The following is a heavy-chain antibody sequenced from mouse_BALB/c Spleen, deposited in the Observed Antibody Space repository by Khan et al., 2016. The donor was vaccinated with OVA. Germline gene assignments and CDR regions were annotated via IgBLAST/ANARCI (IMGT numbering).Heavy chain of an antibody. Sequence: VQLVESGAELARPGASVKMSCKASGYTFTTYTIHWVKQGPGQGLEWIGYIIPTNDYANYNQKFKDGATLTADKSSSTAYMQLSSLTSEDSALYYCAREGAYYRSDGWFAYWGQGTLVTVSA. V-gene: IGHV1-4*01. CDR1: GYTFTTYT. D-gene: IGHD2-14*01. CDR2: IIPTNDYA. CDR3: AREGAYYRSDGWFAY. J-gene: IGHJ3*01.